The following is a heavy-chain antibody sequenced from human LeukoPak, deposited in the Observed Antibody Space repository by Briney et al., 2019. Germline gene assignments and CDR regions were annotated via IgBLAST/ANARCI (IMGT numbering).Heavy chain of an antibody. D-gene: IGHD2-2*01. V-gene: IGHV3-7*04. CDR2: IKHDGSGI. J-gene: IGHJ5*02. CDR1: GFTFSGYW. Sequence: GGSLRLSCAASGFTFSGYWMSWVRQSPGKGLQWVANIKHDGSGIFYVDSVKGRFTISRDNAKNSLYLQMNSLRAEDTAVYYCARGYCSSTNCYGNWFGPWGQGTLVTVSS. CDR3: ARGYCSSTNCYGNWFGP.